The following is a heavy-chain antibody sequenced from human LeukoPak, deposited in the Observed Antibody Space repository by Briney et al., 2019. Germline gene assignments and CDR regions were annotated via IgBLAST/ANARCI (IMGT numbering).Heavy chain of an antibody. J-gene: IGHJ4*02. Sequence: GRSLRLSCAASGCTFSSYAMHWVRQAPGKGLEWVAVISYDGSNKYYADSVKGRITISRDNSKNTLYLQMNSLRAEDTTVYYCAKVPAAIHYWGQGTLVTVSS. CDR2: ISYDGSNK. CDR1: GCTFSSYA. CDR3: AKVPAAIHY. V-gene: IGHV3-30*04. D-gene: IGHD2-2*01.